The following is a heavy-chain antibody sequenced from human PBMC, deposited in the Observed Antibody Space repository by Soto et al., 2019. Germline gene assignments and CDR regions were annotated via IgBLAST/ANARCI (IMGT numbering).Heavy chain of an antibody. D-gene: IGHD3-9*01. Sequence: ASVKVSCKASGYIFTSYYMHWVRQAPGQGLEWMGRINPSGGSTSYAQKFQGRVTVTRDTSTSTVYMELSSLRSEDTAVYYCARVSLRYFDFNYWGQGTQVTVSS. CDR3: ARVSLRYFDFNY. CDR2: INPSGGST. V-gene: IGHV1-46*01. CDR1: GYIFTSYY. J-gene: IGHJ4*02.